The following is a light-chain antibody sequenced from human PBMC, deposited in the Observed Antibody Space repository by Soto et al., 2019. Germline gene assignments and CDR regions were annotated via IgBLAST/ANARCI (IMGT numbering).Light chain of an antibody. CDR1: QDISNF. V-gene: IGKV1-33*01. CDR2: DAS. Sequence: DLQMTQSPSSLSASVGDRVTITCQASQDISNFLNWYQQKPGKGPKALIYDASKLETGVPSRFSGSGSGTVFTFTISSLQPEDIATYYCQQYDTLITFGQGTRLEIK. J-gene: IGKJ5*01. CDR3: QQYDTLIT.